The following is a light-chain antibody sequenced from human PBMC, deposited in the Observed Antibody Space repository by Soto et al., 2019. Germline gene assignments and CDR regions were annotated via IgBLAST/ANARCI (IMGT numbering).Light chain of an antibody. CDR2: WAS. CDR3: QQDYRTPLN. J-gene: IGKJ4*01. CDR1: QSVLYASTNTHY. Sequence: DIVVTQSPDSLAVSLGEGATIYCRSSQSVLYASTNTHYLRWYQKKPGQPPKLLIYWASARQSGVPDRFSGSGSGTDFSLTINNLQAEDVAVYYCQQDYRTPLNFGGGTRVEIK. V-gene: IGKV4-1*01.